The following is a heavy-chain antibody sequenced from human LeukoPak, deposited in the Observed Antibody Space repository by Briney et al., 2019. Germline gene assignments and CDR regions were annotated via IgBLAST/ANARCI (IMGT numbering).Heavy chain of an antibody. CDR1: GFTFSSNS. CDR2: ISSTSGTI. V-gene: IGHV3-48*04. J-gene: IGHJ4*02. Sequence: GGSLRLSCAASGFTFSSNSMNWVRQAPGKGLEWVSYISSTSGTIYYADSMKGRFTISRDNAKNSLYLQMNSLRAEDTAVYYCARYEGTEDSSGYYYDYWGQGTLVTVSS. D-gene: IGHD3-22*01. CDR3: ARYEGTEDSSGYYYDY.